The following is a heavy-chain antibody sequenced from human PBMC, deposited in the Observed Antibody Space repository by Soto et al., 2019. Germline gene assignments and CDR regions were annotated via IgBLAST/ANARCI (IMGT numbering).Heavy chain of an antibody. Sequence: QVQLQESGPGLVKPSQTLSLTCSVSGGSISGGYYWSWIRQYPGKGLEWMGYIFYTGRTYYNPSLKGRIAISVDTSKNQFSLKLSSVTAAATAMYYCARPMRLGELSLGYWGQGILVTVSS. V-gene: IGHV4-31*03. CDR2: IFYTGRT. D-gene: IGHD3-16*02. CDR1: GGSISGGYY. J-gene: IGHJ4*02. CDR3: ARPMRLGELSLGY.